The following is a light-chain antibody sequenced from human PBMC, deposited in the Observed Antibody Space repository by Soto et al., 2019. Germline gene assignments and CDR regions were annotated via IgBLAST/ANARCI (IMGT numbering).Light chain of an antibody. CDR1: ENSGRY. V-gene: IGKV1-39*01. Sequence: DIQVAKSPPSLYASVGDRVTITCRAGENSGRYLNWYQQKPGKAPKLLIYQASRLQSGVPTRFSGSGSGTDFTLTISSLQPEDFASFYCQQIDLSPWTFGQGTKVDI. J-gene: IGKJ1*01. CDR3: QQIDLSPWT. CDR2: QAS.